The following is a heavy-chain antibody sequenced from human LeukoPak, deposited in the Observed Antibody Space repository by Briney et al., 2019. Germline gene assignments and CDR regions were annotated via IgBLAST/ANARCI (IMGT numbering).Heavy chain of an antibody. CDR3: ARDRAYCSGGSCPPDGYFDY. V-gene: IGHV4-4*07. CDR1: GGSISSYY. CDR2: IYTSGST. J-gene: IGHJ4*02. D-gene: IGHD2-15*01. Sequence: PSETLSLTCTVSGGSISSYYWSWIRQPAGKGLEWIGRIYTSGSTNYNPSLKSRVTMSVDTSKNQFSLKLSSVTAADTAVYYCARDRAYCSGGSCPPDGYFDYWGQGTLVTVSS.